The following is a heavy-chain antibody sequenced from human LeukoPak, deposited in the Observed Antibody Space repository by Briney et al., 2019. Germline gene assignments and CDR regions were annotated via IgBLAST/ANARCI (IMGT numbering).Heavy chain of an antibody. D-gene: IGHD6-13*01. CDR3: ARTNQYSSSWYSY. V-gene: IGHV1-69*06. J-gene: IGHJ4*02. CDR1: GYTFTGYY. Sequence: GASVKVSCKASGYTFTGYYMHWVRQAPGQGLEWMGGIIPIFGTANYAQKFQGRVTITADKSTSTAYMELSSLRSEDTAVYYCARTNQYSSSWYSYWGQGTLVTVSS. CDR2: IIPIFGTA.